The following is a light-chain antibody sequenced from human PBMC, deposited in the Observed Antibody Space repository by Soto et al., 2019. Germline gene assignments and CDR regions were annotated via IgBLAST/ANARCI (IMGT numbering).Light chain of an antibody. CDR3: SPYTSSSTYV. V-gene: IGLV2-14*01. Sequence: QSVLTPPASVSGSPGQSITISCTGTSSDVGNYKYVSWYQQHPGKAPKLMIYEVSNRPSGVSNRFSGSKSGNTASLTISGLQAEDEADYYCSPYTSSSTYVFGTGTKVTVL. CDR1: SSDVGNYKY. J-gene: IGLJ1*01. CDR2: EVS.